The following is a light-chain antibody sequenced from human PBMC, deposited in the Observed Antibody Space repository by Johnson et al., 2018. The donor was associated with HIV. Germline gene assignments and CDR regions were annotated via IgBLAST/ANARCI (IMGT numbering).Light chain of an antibody. V-gene: IGLV1-51*02. J-gene: IGLJ1*01. Sequence: QAVLTQPPSVSAAPGQKVTISCSGSSSNIGSNYVCWFQQLPGTAPKLLIYENNKRPSGIPDRFSGSKSGTSASLGITGLQTGDEADYFCGTWDLSLNAYVFGPGTKVTVL. CDR3: GTWDLSLNAYV. CDR2: ENN. CDR1: SSNIGSNY.